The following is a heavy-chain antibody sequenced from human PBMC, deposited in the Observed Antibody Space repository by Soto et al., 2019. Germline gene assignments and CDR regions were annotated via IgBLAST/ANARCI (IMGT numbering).Heavy chain of an antibody. Sequence: QVQLVQSGAEVKKPGSSVKVSCQASGGIFSSNAISWVRQAPGQGLEWMGGILPIFVTTHYAQKFQGRVTXTXXXSTSTAYMELSSLKSEDTALYYCATGGRGYSSAPRFYFEYWGQGTLVTVSS. V-gene: IGHV1-69*01. D-gene: IGHD5-18*01. CDR1: GGIFSSNA. CDR2: ILPIFVTT. J-gene: IGHJ4*02. CDR3: ATGGRGYSSAPRFYFEY.